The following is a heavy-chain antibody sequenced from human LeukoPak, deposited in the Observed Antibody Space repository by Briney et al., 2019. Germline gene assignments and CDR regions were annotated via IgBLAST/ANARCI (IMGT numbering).Heavy chain of an antibody. CDR1: GFTVSSNY. J-gene: IGHJ4*02. Sequence: PGGSLRLSCATSGFTVSSNYMSWVRQAPGKGLEWVSIIYSGGSTYYAGSVKGRFTISRDNSKNTLYLQMNSLRAEDTAVYYCARDGTVMRYFEYWGQGTLVTVSS. CDR2: IYSGGST. CDR3: ARDGTVMRYFEY. D-gene: IGHD4-17*01. V-gene: IGHV3-66*01.